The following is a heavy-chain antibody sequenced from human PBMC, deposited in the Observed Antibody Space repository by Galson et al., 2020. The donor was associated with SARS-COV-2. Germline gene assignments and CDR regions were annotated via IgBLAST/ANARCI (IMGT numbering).Heavy chain of an antibody. Sequence: SETLSLTCAVYGGSFSGYYWSWIRQPPGKGLEWIGEINHSGSTNYNPSLKSRVTISVDTSKNQFSLKLSSVTAADTAVYYCARIQLWLNYYYYYSMDVWGQGTTVTVYS. CDR3: ARIQLWLNYYYYYSMDV. CDR2: INHSGST. J-gene: IGHJ6*02. D-gene: IGHD5-18*01. CDR1: GGSFSGYY. V-gene: IGHV4-34*01.